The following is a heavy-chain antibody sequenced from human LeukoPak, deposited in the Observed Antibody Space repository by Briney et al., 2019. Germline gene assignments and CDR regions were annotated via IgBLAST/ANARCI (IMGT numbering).Heavy chain of an antibody. Sequence: GGSLRLSCAASGFTFSDFAMSWVRQAPGKGLEWVSGISGNGDTTNYADSVKGRFTISRDNSRNTLYLEMSSLRADDTAVYYCAKERYCSGGYCYSRSHNWFDPWGQGTLVAVSS. J-gene: IGHJ5*02. CDR1: GFTFSDFA. CDR3: AKERYCSGGYCYSRSHNWFDP. D-gene: IGHD2-15*01. V-gene: IGHV3-23*01. CDR2: ISGNGDTT.